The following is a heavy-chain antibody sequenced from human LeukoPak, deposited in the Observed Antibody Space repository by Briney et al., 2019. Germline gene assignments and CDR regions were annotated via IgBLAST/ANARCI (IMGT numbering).Heavy chain of an antibody. J-gene: IGHJ6*03. CDR2: IYTSGST. CDR3: ARGLAARPDYYYYYMDV. D-gene: IGHD6-6*01. Sequence: SETLSLTCTVSGGSISSYYWSWIRQPAGKGLEWIGRIYTSGSTNYNPSLKSRVTMSVDTSKNQFSLKLSSVTAADTAVYYCARGLAARPDYYYYYMDVWGKGTTVTVSS. CDR1: GGSISSYY. V-gene: IGHV4-4*07.